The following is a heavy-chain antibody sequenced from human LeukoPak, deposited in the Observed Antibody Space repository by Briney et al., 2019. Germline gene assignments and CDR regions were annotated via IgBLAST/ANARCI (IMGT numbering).Heavy chain of an antibody. Sequence: TSVKVSCKASGFTFTSSAMQWVRQARGQRLEWIGWIVVGSGNTNYAQKFQERVTITRDMSTSTAYMELSSLRSEDTAVYYCAADRWHAGTTPSPNWFDPWGQGTLVTVSS. CDR2: IVVGSGNT. CDR3: AADRWHAGTTPSPNWFDP. J-gene: IGHJ5*02. D-gene: IGHD4-17*01. V-gene: IGHV1-58*02. CDR1: GFTFTSSA.